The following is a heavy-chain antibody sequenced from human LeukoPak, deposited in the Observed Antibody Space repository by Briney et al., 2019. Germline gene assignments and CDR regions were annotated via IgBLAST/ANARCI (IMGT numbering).Heavy chain of an antibody. J-gene: IGHJ6*02. CDR2: ISGSGGST. V-gene: IGHV3-23*01. CDR1: RFTFSSYA. D-gene: IGHD2-2*01. Sequence: GGSLRLSCAASRFTFSSYAMSWVRQAPGKGLAWVSAISGSGGSTYYADSVKGRFTISRDNSKNTLYLQMNSLRAEDTAVYYCASIPAAPYYYYGMDVWGQGTTVTVSS. CDR3: ASIPAAPYYYYGMDV.